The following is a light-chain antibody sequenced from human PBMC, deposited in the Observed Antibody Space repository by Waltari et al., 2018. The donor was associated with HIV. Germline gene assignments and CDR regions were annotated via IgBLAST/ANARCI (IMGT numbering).Light chain of an antibody. CDR3: QSYDSSLSGSV. CDR1: SPNIGAGYD. Sequence: QSELTQPPSASGAPGQRVTISCTGSSPNIGAGYDLHWYQQLPGTAPKLLIHGNSNRPAGVPDRFSGSKSGTSASLAITGLQAEDEADYYCQSYDSSLSGSVFGGGTKLTVL. CDR2: GNS. J-gene: IGLJ2*01. V-gene: IGLV1-40*01.